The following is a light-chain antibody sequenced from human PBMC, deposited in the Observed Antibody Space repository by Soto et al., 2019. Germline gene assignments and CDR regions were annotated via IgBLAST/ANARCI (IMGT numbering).Light chain of an antibody. Sequence: DIQMTQSPSSLSASVGHRVTITCRASQDITNSLAWYQQKPEKVPELLIYAASTLQSGVPSRFSGSGSGTDFTLTISSLQAEDVATYYCQTYDSAPWTFGQGTRVEIK. J-gene: IGKJ1*01. V-gene: IGKV1-27*01. CDR1: QDITNS. CDR3: QTYDSAPWT. CDR2: AAS.